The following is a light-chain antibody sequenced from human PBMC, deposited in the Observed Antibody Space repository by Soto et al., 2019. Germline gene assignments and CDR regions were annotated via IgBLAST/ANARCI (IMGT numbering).Light chain of an antibody. Sequence: EIVLTQSPATLSLSPGERATLSCRASQSVSSYLAWYQQRPGQAPRLLIYDASNRAPGIPARFSGSGSGTDFTLTISRLEPEDFAVYYCQQYGSSPFTFGPGTKVDIK. CDR3: QQYGSSPFT. CDR1: QSVSSY. V-gene: IGKV3-20*01. J-gene: IGKJ3*01. CDR2: DAS.